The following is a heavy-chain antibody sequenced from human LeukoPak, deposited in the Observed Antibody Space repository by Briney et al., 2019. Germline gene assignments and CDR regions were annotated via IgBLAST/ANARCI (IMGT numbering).Heavy chain of an antibody. Sequence: GGSLRLSRAASGFTFSSYAMSWVRQAPGKGLEWVSAISGSGGSTYYADSVKGRFTISRDNSKNTLYLQMNSLRAEDTAVYYCAKDEDYGDYSGDYWGQGTLVTVSS. V-gene: IGHV3-23*01. D-gene: IGHD4-17*01. CDR2: ISGSGGST. CDR1: GFTFSSYA. J-gene: IGHJ4*02. CDR3: AKDEDYGDYSGDY.